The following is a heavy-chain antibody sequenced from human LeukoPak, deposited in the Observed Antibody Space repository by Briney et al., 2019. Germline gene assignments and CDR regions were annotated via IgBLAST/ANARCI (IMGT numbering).Heavy chain of an antibody. CDR3: ARSMVRGVIIPILFFDP. CDR2: TNHSGST. CDR1: GGSFSGYY. V-gene: IGHV4-34*01. D-gene: IGHD3-10*01. J-gene: IGHJ5*02. Sequence: SETLSLTCAVYGGSFSGYYWSWIRQPPGKGLEWIGETNHSGSTNYNPSLKSRVTISVDTSKNQFSLKLSSVTAADTAVYYCARSMVRGVIIPILFFDPWGQGALVTVSS.